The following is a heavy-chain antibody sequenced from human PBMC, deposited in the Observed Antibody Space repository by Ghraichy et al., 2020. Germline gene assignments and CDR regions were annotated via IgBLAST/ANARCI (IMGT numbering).Heavy chain of an antibody. CDR3: ARHWAIVGATDYYYYMDV. CDR1: GYSFTSYW. D-gene: IGHD1-26*01. V-gene: IGHV5-51*01. CDR2: IYPGDSDT. J-gene: IGHJ6*03. Sequence: GESLNISCKGSGYSFTSYWIGWVRQMPGKGLEWMGIIYPGDSDTRYSPSFQGQVTISADKSISTAYLQWSSLKASDTAMYYCARHWAIVGATDYYYYMDVWGKGTTVTVSS.